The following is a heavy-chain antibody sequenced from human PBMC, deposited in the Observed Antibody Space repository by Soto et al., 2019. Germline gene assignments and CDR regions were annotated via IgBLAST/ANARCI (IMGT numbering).Heavy chain of an antibody. CDR3: AREYAGYCSAGTCYWFDP. Sequence: EVQLVESGGGLVKPGGSLRLSCAASGFSFSSYSMNWVRQAPGKGLEWVSSISSSASYINYADSVKGRFTISRDNAKKSLYLQMNSLRAEDTAVYYCAREYAGYCSAGTCYWFDPWGQGTLVTVSS. D-gene: IGHD2-15*01. CDR2: ISSSASYI. J-gene: IGHJ5*02. V-gene: IGHV3-21*01. CDR1: GFSFSSYS.